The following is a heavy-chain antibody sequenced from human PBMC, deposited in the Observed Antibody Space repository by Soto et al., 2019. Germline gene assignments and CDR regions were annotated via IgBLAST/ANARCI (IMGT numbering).Heavy chain of an antibody. CDR2: ISYDGSNK. J-gene: IGHJ6*03. CDR3: AKDKGWRYYYYYMDV. CDR1: GFTFSSYG. Sequence: PGGSLRLSCAASGFTFSSYGMHWVRQAPGKGLEWVAVISYDGSNKYYADSVKGRFTISRDNSKNTLYLQMNSLRAEDTAVYYCAKDKGWRYYYYYMDVWGKGTTVTVSS. D-gene: IGHD2-15*01. V-gene: IGHV3-30*18.